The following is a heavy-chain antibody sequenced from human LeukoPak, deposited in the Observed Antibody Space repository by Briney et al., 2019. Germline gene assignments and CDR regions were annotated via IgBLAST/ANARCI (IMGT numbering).Heavy chain of an antibody. V-gene: IGHV4-4*07. D-gene: IGHD6-6*01. J-gene: IGHJ4*02. Sequence: PSETLSLTCTVSGGSISRYYWSWIRQPAGKGLEWVGRIHTSGSINYNPSLKSRVTISVNTSKNQFSLKLSSVTAADTAVYYCAGSSIAAWTFDYWGQGTLVTVSS. CDR2: IHTSGSI. CDR3: AGSSIAAWTFDY. CDR1: GGSISRYY.